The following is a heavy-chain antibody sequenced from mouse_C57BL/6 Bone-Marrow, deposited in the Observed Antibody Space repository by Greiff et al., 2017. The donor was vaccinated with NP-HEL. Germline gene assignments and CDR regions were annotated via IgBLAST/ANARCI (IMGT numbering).Heavy chain of an antibody. V-gene: IGHV5-6*01. D-gene: IGHD2-4*01. CDR2: ISSGGSYT. J-gene: IGHJ3*01. Sequence: EVQLVESGGDLVKPGGSLKLSCAASGFTFSSYGMSWVRQTPDKRLEWVATISSGGSYTYYPDSVKGRFTISRDNAKNTLYLQMSSLKSEDTAMYYCARLDYDEGFAYWGQGTLVTVSA. CDR3: ARLDYDEGFAY. CDR1: GFTFSSYG.